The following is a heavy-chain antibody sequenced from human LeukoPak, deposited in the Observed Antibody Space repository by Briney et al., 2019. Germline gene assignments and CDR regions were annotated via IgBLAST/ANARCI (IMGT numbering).Heavy chain of an antibody. V-gene: IGHV3-30*18. CDR3: AKYKGHYDFWSGYPYYFDY. CDR2: ISYDGSNK. D-gene: IGHD3-3*01. Sequence: GGSLRLSCAASGFTFSSYGMHWVRQAPGKGLEWVAVISYDGSNKYYADSVKGRFTISRDDSKNTLYLQMNSLRAEDTAVYYCAKYKGHYDFWSGYPYYFDYWGQGTLVTVSS. CDR1: GFTFSSYG. J-gene: IGHJ4*02.